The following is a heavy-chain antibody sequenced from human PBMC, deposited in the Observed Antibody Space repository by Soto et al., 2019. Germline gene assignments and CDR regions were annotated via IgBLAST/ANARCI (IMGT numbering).Heavy chain of an antibody. CDR1: GYTFTSYA. CDR3: ARFGDLKTGPSRYYYYYGMDV. V-gene: IGHV1-3*01. Sequence: GASVKVSCKASGYTFTSYAMHWVRQAPGQRLEWMGWINAGNGNTKYSQKFQGRVTITRDTSASTAYMELSSLRSEDTAVYYCARFGDLKTGPSRYYYYYGMDVWGQGTTVTVSS. CDR2: INAGNGNT. J-gene: IGHJ6*02. D-gene: IGHD3-9*01.